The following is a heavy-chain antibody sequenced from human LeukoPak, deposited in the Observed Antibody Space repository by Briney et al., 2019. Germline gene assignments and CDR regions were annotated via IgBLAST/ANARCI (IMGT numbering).Heavy chain of an antibody. Sequence: PGGSLRLSCAASGFTFSSYAMHRVRQAPGKGLEWVANIKQGGSEKYYVDPVKGRFTISRDNAKNSLYLQMNSLRAEDTAVYYCATDTRGYSDFDYWGQGTLVTVSS. J-gene: IGHJ4*02. V-gene: IGHV3-7*01. D-gene: IGHD5-18*01. CDR2: IKQGGSEK. CDR1: GFTFSSYA. CDR3: ATDTRGYSDFDY.